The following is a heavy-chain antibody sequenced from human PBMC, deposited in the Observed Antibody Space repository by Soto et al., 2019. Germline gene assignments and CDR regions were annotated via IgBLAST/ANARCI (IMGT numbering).Heavy chain of an antibody. D-gene: IGHD2-15*01. CDR1: GGTFSSYA. J-gene: IGHJ6*02. CDR3: ASVETQRYYYGMDV. CDR2: ILPIFGTA. Sequence: QVQLVQSGAEVKKPGSSVKVSCKASGGTFSSYAISWVRQAAGQGLEWMGGILPIFGTADYAQKFQGRVTITADESTSTAYMELSSLRSEDTAVYYCASVETQRYYYGMDVWGQGTTVTVSS. V-gene: IGHV1-69*12.